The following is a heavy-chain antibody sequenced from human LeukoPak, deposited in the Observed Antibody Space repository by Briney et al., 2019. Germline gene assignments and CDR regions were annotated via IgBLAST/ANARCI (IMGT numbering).Heavy chain of an antibody. V-gene: IGHV2-5*02. CDR3: AQLGYCSSTSCYAGAFDY. CDR2: IYWDDDK. Sequence: SGPTLVNPTPTLTLTCTFSGFSLSTSGVGVGWIRQPPGKALEWLALIYWDDDKRYSPSLKSRLTITKDTSKNQVVLTMTNMDPVDTATYYCAQLGYCSSTSCYAGAFDYWGQGTLVTVSS. D-gene: IGHD2-2*01. CDR1: GFSLSTSGVG. J-gene: IGHJ4*02.